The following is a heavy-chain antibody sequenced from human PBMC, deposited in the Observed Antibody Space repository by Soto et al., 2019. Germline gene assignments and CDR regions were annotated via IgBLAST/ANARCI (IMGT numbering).Heavy chain of an antibody. CDR3: AREVSYYFDY. CDR2: IYYSGST. CDR1: GGSISSGDYY. Sequence: PAETLSLTCTVSGGSISSGDYYWVWMRQPPGKGLEWIGYIYYSGSTYYNPSLKSRVTISVDTSKNQFSLKLSSVTAADTAVSYCAREVSYYFDYWGQGTLVTVSS. V-gene: IGHV4-30-4*01. J-gene: IGHJ4*02.